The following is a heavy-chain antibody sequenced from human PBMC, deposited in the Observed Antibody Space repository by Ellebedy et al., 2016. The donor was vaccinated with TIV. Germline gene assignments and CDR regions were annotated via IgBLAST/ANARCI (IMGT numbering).Heavy chain of an antibody. Sequence: GGSLRLSXAASGFTFNDFYMSWFRQVPGKGLEWISYISVSGSTRYYADSVKGRFTISRDNFNNSLFLQMNSLRAEDTAVYYCARDHDILGAAEPFDYWGQGTLVTVSS. CDR2: ISVSGSTR. V-gene: IGHV3-11*01. CDR1: GFTFNDFY. CDR3: ARDHDILGAAEPFDY. J-gene: IGHJ4*02. D-gene: IGHD1-26*01.